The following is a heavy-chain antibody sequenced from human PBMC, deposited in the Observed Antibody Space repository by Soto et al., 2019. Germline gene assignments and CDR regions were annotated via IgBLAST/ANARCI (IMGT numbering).Heavy chain of an antibody. CDR3: AKSTRGTANGMGV. CDR2: ISWNSGTI. CDR1: GFSFDDYA. J-gene: IGHJ6*02. V-gene: IGHV3-9*01. D-gene: IGHD2-21*02. Sequence: EVQVVESGGGLVQPGRSLRLSCAASGFSFDDYAMHWVRQAPGKGLEWVSGISWNSGTIGYADSVKGRFTISRDNAKNSMYLQMNRLRAEDTALYYCAKSTRGTANGMGVWGQGTTVTVSS.